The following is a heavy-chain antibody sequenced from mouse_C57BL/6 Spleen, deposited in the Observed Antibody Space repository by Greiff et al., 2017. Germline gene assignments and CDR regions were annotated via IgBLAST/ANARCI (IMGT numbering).Heavy chain of an antibody. D-gene: IGHD1-1*01. CDR1: GYTFTSYG. CDR2: IYPRSGNT. V-gene: IGHV1-81*01. Sequence: LVESGAELARPGASVKLSCKASGYTFTSYGISWVKQRTGQGLEWIGEIYPRSGNTYYNEKFKGKATLTADKSSSTAYMELRSLTSEDSAVYFCARKSPYYGSSYGAMDYWGQGTSVTVSS. CDR3: ARKSPYYGSSYGAMDY. J-gene: IGHJ4*01.